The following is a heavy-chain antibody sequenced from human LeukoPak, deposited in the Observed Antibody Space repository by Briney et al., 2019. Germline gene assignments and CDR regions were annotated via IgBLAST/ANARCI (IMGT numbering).Heavy chain of an antibody. CDR1: GGSISSGSYY. J-gene: IGHJ4*02. V-gene: IGHV4-61*10. Sequence: PSETLSLTCTVSGGSISSGSYYWSWIRQPAGKGLEWIGRIYSSGSTNYNPSLKSRVTVSVDTSKNQFSLKLSSVTAADTAVYYCARARAVADFDYWGQGTLVTVSS. CDR3: ARARAVADFDY. D-gene: IGHD6-19*01. CDR2: IYSSGST.